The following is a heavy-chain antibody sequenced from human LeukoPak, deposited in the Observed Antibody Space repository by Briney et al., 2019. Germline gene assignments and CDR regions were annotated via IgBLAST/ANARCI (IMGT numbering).Heavy chain of an antibody. V-gene: IGHV3-48*01. Sequence: GGSLRLSCAASGFTFSSYSMNWVRQAPGEGLEWVSYISSSSSTIYYADSVKGRFTISRDNAKNSLYLQMNSLRAEDTAVYYCARASDRKGYNYYMDVWGKGTTVTVSS. J-gene: IGHJ6*03. CDR1: GFTFSSYS. CDR2: ISSSSSTI. CDR3: ARASDRKGYNYYMDV.